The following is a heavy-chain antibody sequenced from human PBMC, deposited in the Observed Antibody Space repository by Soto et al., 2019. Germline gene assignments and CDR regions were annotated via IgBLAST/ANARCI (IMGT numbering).Heavy chain of an antibody. Sequence: GGSLRLSCQASGFNFDNYGMHWVRQAPGKGLEWVAVITYDGSNKYYADSVKGRFTISRDNSKNTLFLHLNTLKPEDTAVYHCAKDRVGGTFHTTLGFWGQGTLVTVSS. V-gene: IGHV3-30*18. CDR3: AKDRVGGTFHTTLGF. J-gene: IGHJ4*02. D-gene: IGHD6-19*01. CDR2: ITYDGSNK. CDR1: GFNFDNYG.